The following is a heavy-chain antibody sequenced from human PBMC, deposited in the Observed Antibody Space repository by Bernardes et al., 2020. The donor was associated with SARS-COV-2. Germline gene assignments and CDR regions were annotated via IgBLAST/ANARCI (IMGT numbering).Heavy chain of an antibody. D-gene: IGHD6-13*01. V-gene: IGHV3-21*01. J-gene: IGHJ3*01. CDR2: ISATGSYK. CDR3: ARDKVSWTQGAFDF. CDR1: GFTFSNFS. Sequence: GGSLRLSCIASGFTFSNFSINWVRQAPGKGLEWVSSISATGSYKYYADSVKGRFTISRDNADNSLYLQMNSLRAEDTAVYYCARDKVSWTQGAFDFWGQGTMVSVSS.